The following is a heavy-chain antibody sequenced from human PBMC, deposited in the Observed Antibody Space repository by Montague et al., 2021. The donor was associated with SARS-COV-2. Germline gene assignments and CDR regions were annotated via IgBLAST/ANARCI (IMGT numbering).Heavy chain of an antibody. J-gene: IGHJ5*02. CDR3: ARGGYSSSWYGRRNWFDP. Sequence: SETLSLTCTVSGGSIRSENYYWSWIRQPPGKGLEWIGEINHSGSTNYNPSLKSRVTISVDTSKNQFSLKLSSVTAADTAVYYCARGGYSSSWYGRRNWFDPWGQGTLVTVSS. V-gene: IGHV4-34*01. CDR2: INHSGST. D-gene: IGHD6-13*01. CDR1: GGSIRSENYY.